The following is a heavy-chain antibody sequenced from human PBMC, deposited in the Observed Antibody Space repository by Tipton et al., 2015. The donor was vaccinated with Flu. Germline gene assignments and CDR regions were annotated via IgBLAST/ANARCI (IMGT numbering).Heavy chain of an antibody. Sequence: LRLSCAVSGYSVSSDYHWGWLRQPPGEGLEWIGSIYHNGNVYYNPSLKSRVTISLDTSNNQLSLRLNSVTAADTAVYYCTREQAGGNPGGYWGQGTLVTVSS. CDR3: TREQAGGNPGGY. J-gene: IGHJ4*02. D-gene: IGHD3-10*01. CDR1: GYSVSSDYH. V-gene: IGHV4-38-2*02. CDR2: IYHNGNV.